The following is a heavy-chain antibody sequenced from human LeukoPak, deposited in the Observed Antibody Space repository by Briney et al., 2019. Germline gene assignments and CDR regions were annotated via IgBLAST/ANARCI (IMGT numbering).Heavy chain of an antibody. CDR2: VYFGGRT. V-gene: IGHV4-59*01. J-gene: IGHJ4*02. Sequence: SETLSLTCSVSGDSISTYYWSWMREPPGKGLEWVGYVYFGGRTNYNPSLKRRVTISPDTAKNQFSLKLNSVTAADTAVYYCARAGGSWSFDYLGQGTLVTVSS. CDR3: ARAGGSWSFDY. CDR1: GDSISTYY. D-gene: IGHD5-12*01.